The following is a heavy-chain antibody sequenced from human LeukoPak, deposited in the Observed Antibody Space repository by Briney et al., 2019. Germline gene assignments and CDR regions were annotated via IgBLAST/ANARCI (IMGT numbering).Heavy chain of an antibody. CDR3: ARSLYRSGWSGGFDY. CDR1: GYSFSNSW. D-gene: IGHD6-19*01. J-gene: IGHJ4*02. CDR2: IFPADSDT. V-gene: IGHV5-51*01. Sequence: GESLKISCKGSGYSFSNSWIGWVRQMPGKGLDWMGIIFPADSDTRYSPSFQGQVSFSADKSISTAYLQWSSLKASDTAIYYCARSLYRSGWSGGFDYWGQGTLVTVSS.